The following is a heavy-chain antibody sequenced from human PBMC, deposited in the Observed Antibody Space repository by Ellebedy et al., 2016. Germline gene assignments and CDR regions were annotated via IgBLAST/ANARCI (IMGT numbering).Heavy chain of an antibody. CDR1: GFTVSSNY. V-gene: IGHV3-53*05. J-gene: IGHJ4*02. D-gene: IGHD6-19*01. Sequence: GESLKISCAASGFTVSSNYMSWVRQAPGKGLEWVSVIYSGGSTYYADSVKGRFTISRDNSKNTLYLQMNSLRSEDTAVYYCARDTGSSGWYYFDYWGQGTLVTVSS. CDR2: IYSGGST. CDR3: ARDTGSSGWYYFDY.